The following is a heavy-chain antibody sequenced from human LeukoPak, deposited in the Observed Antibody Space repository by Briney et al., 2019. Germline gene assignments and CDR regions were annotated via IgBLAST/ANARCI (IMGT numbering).Heavy chain of an antibody. CDR2: IDARSGIV. Sequence: GGSLRLSCAASGFTFTMFGMNWVRQAPGKGLEWVSYIDARSGIVYYADSVQGRFTISRDDAKDSVFLQMNSLRVDDTAVYYCARAYDFGRGPPGDAFDNWGQGTLVTVPS. D-gene: IGHD3-3*01. CDR1: GFTFTMFG. V-gene: IGHV3-48*01. J-gene: IGHJ3*02. CDR3: ARAYDFGRGPPGDAFDN.